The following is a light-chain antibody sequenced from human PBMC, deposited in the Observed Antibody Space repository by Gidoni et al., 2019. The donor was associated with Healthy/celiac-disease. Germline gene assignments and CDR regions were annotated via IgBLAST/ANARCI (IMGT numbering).Light chain of an antibody. J-gene: IGLJ1*01. Sequence: QSALTQPPSASGPPGQSVTISCTGTSSDVGGYNDVSWYQQHPDKTPKLMIYEVSKRPSGVPDRFSGSKSGNTASLTVSGLQAEDEADYYCSSYAGSNNRVFGTGTKVTVL. CDR3: SSYAGSNNRV. CDR2: EVS. CDR1: SSDVGGYND. V-gene: IGLV2-8*01.